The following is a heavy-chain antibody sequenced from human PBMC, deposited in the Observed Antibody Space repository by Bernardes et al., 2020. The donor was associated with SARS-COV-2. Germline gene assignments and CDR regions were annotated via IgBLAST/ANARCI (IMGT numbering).Heavy chain of an antibody. CDR3: TTELQYDNLY. D-gene: IGHD3-22*01. CDR1: GLAFTNTD. Sequence: LRLSCVTSGLAFTNTDMAWVRQAPGRGLEWVSTISAIRNTHYADPVMGRFTISRDDVNNALYLQMNNLRVEDTATYYCTTELQYDNLYWGQGALVTVSS. CDR2: ISAIRNT. J-gene: IGHJ4*02. V-gene: IGHV3-23*01.